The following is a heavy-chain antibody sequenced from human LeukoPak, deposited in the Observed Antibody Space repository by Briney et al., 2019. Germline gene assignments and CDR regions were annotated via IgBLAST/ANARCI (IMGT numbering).Heavy chain of an antibody. D-gene: IGHD2-2*01. CDR3: AREDCSTTRGYSTWWYFDL. CDR2: IIPIFGTA. Sequence: GASVKVSCRASGGTFSSYAISWVRQAPGQGLEWMGGIIPIFGTANYAQKFQRRVTINADDSTTTAYINLSSLRAEDRAGSYCAREDCSTTRGYSTWWYFDLWGRGTLATVSS. V-gene: IGHV1-69*13. CDR1: GGTFSSYA. J-gene: IGHJ2*01.